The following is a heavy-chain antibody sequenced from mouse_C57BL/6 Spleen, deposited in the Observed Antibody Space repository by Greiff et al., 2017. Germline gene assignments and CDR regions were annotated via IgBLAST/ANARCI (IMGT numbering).Heavy chain of an antibody. J-gene: IGHJ2*01. CDR1: GYTFTSYW. V-gene: IGHV1-50*01. Sequence: VQLQQPGAELVKPGASVKLSCKASGYTFTSYWMQWVKQRPGQGLEWIGEIDPSDSYTNYNQKFKGKATLTVDTSSSTAYMQLSSLTSEDSAVYYCAGTAYVDYWGQGTTLTVAS. CDR2: IDPSDSYT. CDR3: AGTAYVDY.